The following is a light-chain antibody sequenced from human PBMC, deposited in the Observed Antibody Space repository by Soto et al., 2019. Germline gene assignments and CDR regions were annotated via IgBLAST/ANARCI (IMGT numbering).Light chain of an antibody. CDR3: QQYKSYWT. V-gene: IGKV1-5*01. CDR2: DAS. J-gene: IGKJ1*01. Sequence: DIQMTQSPSALSASVGDRVTITCRASQRISTWLAWYQQKPGKAPKLLISDASSLETGVPSRFSGSGSGTECTLTINSPQPDDFATYYCQQYKSYWTFGQGTKVEIK. CDR1: QRISTW.